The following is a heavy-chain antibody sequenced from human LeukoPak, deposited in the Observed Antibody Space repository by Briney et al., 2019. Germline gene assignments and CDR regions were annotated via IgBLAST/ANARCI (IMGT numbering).Heavy chain of an antibody. J-gene: IGHJ4*02. CDR1: GFTFSSYG. V-gene: IGHV3-74*01. Sequence: GGSLRLSCAASGFTFSSYGMHWVRQAPGKGLVWVSRINSDGSSTSYADSVKGRFTISRDNAKNTLYLQMNSLRAEDTAVYYCAKFAGTYYYTPLDYWGQGTQVTVSS. D-gene: IGHD3-10*01. CDR3: AKFAGTYYYTPLDY. CDR2: INSDGSST.